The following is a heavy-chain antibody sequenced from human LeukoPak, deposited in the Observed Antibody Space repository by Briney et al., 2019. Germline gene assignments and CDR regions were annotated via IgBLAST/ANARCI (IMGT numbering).Heavy chain of an antibody. CDR2: ISGSGGST. CDR3: AKYSGEEGAVPYYYDSSGYYDGFDY. CDR1: GFTFSSYA. Sequence: GGSLRLSCAASGFTFSSYAMSWVRQAPGKGLEWVSAISGSGGSTYYADSVEGRFTISRDNSKNTLYLQMNSLRAEDTAVYYCAKYSGEEGAVPYYYDSSGYYDGFDYWGQGTLVTVSS. D-gene: IGHD3-22*01. V-gene: IGHV3-23*01. J-gene: IGHJ4*02.